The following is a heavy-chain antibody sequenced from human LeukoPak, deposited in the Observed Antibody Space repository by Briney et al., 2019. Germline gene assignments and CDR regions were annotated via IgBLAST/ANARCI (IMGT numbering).Heavy chain of an antibody. Sequence: SETLSLTCTVSGGSISSGGYYWSWIRQHPGKGLEWIGYIYYSGSTYYNPSLKSRVTISVDTSKNQFSLKLSSVTAADTAVYYCARYYFDRSGFYLLDYWGQGTLVTVSS. CDR3: ARYYFDRSGFYLLDY. V-gene: IGHV4-31*03. CDR1: GGSISSGGYY. CDR2: IYYSGST. J-gene: IGHJ4*02. D-gene: IGHD3-22*01.